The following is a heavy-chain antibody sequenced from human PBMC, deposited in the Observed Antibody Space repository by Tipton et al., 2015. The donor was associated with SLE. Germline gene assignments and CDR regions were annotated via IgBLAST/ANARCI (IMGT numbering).Heavy chain of an antibody. D-gene: IGHD2-15*01. V-gene: IGHV4-34*01. CDR1: GGSFSGYY. CDR2: INHSGDT. CDR3: ARWWGSTHFDY. Sequence: GLVKPSETLSLTCAVYGGSFSGYYWSWIRQPPGKGLEWIGEINHSGDTNYNPSLKSRVTISVDTSKNQFSLKLNSVTAADTAVYYCARWWGSTHFDYWGQGTLVTVSS. J-gene: IGHJ4*02.